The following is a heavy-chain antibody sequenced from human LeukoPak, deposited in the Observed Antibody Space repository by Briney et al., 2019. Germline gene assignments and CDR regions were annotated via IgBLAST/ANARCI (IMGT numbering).Heavy chain of an antibody. J-gene: IGHJ3*02. D-gene: IGHD3-22*01. CDR2: INSDGSST. V-gene: IGHV3-74*01. Sequence: GGSPRLSCAASGFTFSSYWMHWVRQAPGKGLVWVSRINSDGSSTSYADSVKGRFTISRDNAKNTLYLQMNSLRAEDTAVYYCASSDLASSAYGVDIWGQGTMVTVSS. CDR3: ASSDLASSAYGVDI. CDR1: GFTFSSYW.